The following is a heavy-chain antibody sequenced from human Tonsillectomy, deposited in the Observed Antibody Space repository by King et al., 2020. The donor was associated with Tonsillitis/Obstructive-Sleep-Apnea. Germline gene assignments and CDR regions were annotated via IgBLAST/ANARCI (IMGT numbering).Heavy chain of an antibody. V-gene: IGHV3-30*01. Sequence: VQLVESGGGVGQPGRSLRLSCAASGFTFRSYFMHWVRQAPGKGLEWVADISHDGRNKHYADSVKGRFTISRDNSKNTLYLQMNSLRAEDTAVYYCAGDHFMDVWGKGTTVTVSS. J-gene: IGHJ6*03. CDR1: GFTFRSYF. CDR2: ISHDGRNK. CDR3: AGDHFMDV.